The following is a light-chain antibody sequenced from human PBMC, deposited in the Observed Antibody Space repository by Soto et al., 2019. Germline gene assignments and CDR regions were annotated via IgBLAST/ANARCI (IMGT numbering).Light chain of an antibody. CDR2: DVS. J-gene: IGLJ1*01. CDR1: SSDVGRYDY. V-gene: IGLV2-11*01. CDR3: CSFAGSYTYV. Sequence: SALNPPRSVSGSPGQSVTISCTGSSSDVGRYDYVSWYQQHPGKAPKLIIYDVSERPSGVPDRFSGSKFGNTASLTISGLQAEDEADYSCCSFAGSYTYVFGTGTKVTVL.